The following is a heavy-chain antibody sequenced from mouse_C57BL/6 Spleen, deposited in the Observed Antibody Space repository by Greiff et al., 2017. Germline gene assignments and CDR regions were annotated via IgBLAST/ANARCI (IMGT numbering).Heavy chain of an antibody. CDR3: ARGHYGSSLNYAMDY. CDR2: INPNNGGT. CDR1: GYTFTDYN. J-gene: IGHJ4*01. V-gene: IGHV1-18*01. D-gene: IGHD1-1*01. Sequence: EVKLVESGPELVKPGASVKIPCKASGYTFTDYNMDWVKQSHGKSLEWIGDINPNNGGTIYNQKFKGKATLTVDKSSSTAYMELRSLTSEDTAVYYCARGHYGSSLNYAMDYWGQGTSVTVSS.